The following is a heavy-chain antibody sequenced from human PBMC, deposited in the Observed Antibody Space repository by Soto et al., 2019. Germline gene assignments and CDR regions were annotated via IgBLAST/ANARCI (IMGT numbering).Heavy chain of an antibody. CDR3: GSTNYTPSLKSRVTISVDTSKNQFSLKLSSVAAADTVVYYCASFHPPVNYCSGGSCYSVFFGYFDY. CDR2: IYSSGRT. J-gene: IGHJ4*02. CDR1: GGSISSYY. D-gene: IGHD3-10*01. V-gene: IGHV4-59*01. Sequence: SATLSLTCTPFGGSISSYYWSWIRQPTGKGLKWIGYIYSSGRTNYNSSLNRRVTKTVATSKNQFSLKLSPVTAADKAVYYSGSTNYTPSLKSRVTISVDTSKNQFSLKLSSVAAADTVVYYCASFHPPVNYCSGGSCYSVFFGYFDYWAQGTLVTVSS.